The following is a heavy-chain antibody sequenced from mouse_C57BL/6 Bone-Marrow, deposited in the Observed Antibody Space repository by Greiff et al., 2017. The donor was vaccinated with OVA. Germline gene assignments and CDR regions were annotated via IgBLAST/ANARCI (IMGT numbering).Heavy chain of an antibody. Sequence: EVQLQQSGPELVKPGASVKISCKASGYTFTDYYMNWVKQSHGKSLEWIGDINPNNGGTSYNQKFKGKATLTVDKSSSTAYMELRSLTSEDSAVYYCPRSGAHSNYVSFAYWGQGTLVTVSA. CDR3: PRSGAHSNYVSFAY. J-gene: IGHJ3*01. D-gene: IGHD2-5*01. CDR2: INPNNGGT. V-gene: IGHV1-26*01. CDR1: GYTFTDYY.